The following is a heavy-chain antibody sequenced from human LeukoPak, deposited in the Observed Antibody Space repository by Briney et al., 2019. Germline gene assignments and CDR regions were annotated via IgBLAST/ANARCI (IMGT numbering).Heavy chain of an antibody. D-gene: IGHD4-23*01. CDR1: GFIFSDAW. Sequence: GGSLRLSCTASGFIFSDAWMTWVRQAPGQGPEWVSSITGSGDSTNYADSVKGRFTISRDNSQNTLYLQMNSLRAEDTAVYYCAKERDYGGFDYWGQGTLVTVSS. CDR2: ITGSGDST. V-gene: IGHV3-23*01. CDR3: AKERDYGGFDY. J-gene: IGHJ4*02.